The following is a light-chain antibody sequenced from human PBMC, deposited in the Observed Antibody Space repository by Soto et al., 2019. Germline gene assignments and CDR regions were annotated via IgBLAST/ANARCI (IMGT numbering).Light chain of an antibody. Sequence: QSVLTQPPSASGTPGQSVTISCSGSRPNIGSNHVYWYQQLPQTAPKLLLFETNQRPSGVPDRFSGSKSGTSASLVIRGLRSEDEADYYCAAWDDSLNGEVVFGGGTKVTVL. CDR2: ETN. CDR3: AAWDDSLNGEVV. J-gene: IGLJ2*01. V-gene: IGLV1-47*01. CDR1: RPNIGSNH.